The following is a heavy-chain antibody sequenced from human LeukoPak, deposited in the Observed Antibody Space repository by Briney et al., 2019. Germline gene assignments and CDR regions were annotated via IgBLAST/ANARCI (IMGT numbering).Heavy chain of an antibody. CDR2: IYYSGST. CDR3: ARARTYYYDSSGYSIDY. D-gene: IGHD3-22*01. V-gene: IGHV4-59*01. Sequence: SETLSLTCTVSGGSISSYYWSWIRQPPGKGLEWIGYIYYSGSTNYNPSLKSRVTISVDTSKNQFSLKLSSVTAADTAVYYCARARTYYYDSSGYSIDYWGQGTLVTVSS. CDR1: GGSISSYY. J-gene: IGHJ4*02.